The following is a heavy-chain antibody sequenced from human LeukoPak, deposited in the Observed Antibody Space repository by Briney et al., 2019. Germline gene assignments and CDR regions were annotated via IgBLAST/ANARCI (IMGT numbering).Heavy chain of an antibody. CDR2: IIPIFGTA. CDR3: ARVKRVGYCSSTSCYNKGSFDY. CDR1: GGTFSSYA. J-gene: IGHJ4*02. Sequence: SSVKVSCKASGGTFSSYAISWVRQAPGQGLEWMGGIIPIFGTANYAQKFQGRVTITADESTSTAYMELSSLRSEDTAVYYCARVKRVGYCSSTSCYNKGSFDYWGQGTLVTVSS. D-gene: IGHD2-2*02. V-gene: IGHV1-69*01.